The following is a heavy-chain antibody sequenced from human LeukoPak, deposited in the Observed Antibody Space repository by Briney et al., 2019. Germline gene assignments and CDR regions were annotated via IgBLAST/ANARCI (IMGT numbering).Heavy chain of an antibody. V-gene: IGHV4-61*02. CDR3: ARGPYYYDSSGCFDY. CDR2: IYYSGST. Sequence: SETLSLTCTVSGGSISSGSYYWSWIRQPAGKGLEWIGRIYYSGSTNYNPSLKSRVTISVDTSKNQFSLKLSSVTAADTAVYYCARGPYYYDSSGCFDYWGQGTLVSVSS. J-gene: IGHJ4*02. D-gene: IGHD3-22*01. CDR1: GGSISSGSYY.